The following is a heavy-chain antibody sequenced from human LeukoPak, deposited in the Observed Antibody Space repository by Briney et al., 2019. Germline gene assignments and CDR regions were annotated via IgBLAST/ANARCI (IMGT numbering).Heavy chain of an antibody. CDR1: GGSFSGYY. D-gene: IGHD3-10*01. J-gene: IGHJ3*02. CDR3: ARGRYRHYYGSGSPPNDAFDI. V-gene: IGHV4-34*01. CDR2: INHSGST. Sequence: PSETLSLTCAVYGGSFSGYYWSWIRQPPGEGLEWIGEINHSGSTNYNPPLKSRVTISVDTSKNQFSLKLSSVTAADTAVYYCARGRYRHYYGSGSPPNDAFDIWGQGTMVTVSS.